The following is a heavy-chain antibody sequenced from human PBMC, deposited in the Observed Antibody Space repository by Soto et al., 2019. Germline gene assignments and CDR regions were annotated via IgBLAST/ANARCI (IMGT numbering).Heavy chain of an antibody. CDR1: GFTFGSYG. Sequence: QVHLVESGGGVVQPGRTLRLSCAASGFTFGSYGMHWVRQAPGKGLEWVAGISYDGSKKYYGESVKGRFTISSDNSKNTLYLQMNSLRVEDTAVYYCAKASENYSTGDYKPFYYFGVDVWGQGTTVTVSS. CDR2: ISYDGSKK. D-gene: IGHD3-22*01. CDR3: AKASENYSTGDYKPFYYFGVDV. J-gene: IGHJ6*02. V-gene: IGHV3-30*18.